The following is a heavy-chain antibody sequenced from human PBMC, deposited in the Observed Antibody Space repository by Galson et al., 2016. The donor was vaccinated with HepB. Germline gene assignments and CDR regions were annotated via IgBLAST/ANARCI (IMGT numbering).Heavy chain of an antibody. Sequence: SVKVSCKASGYNLTIYAMNWVRQAPGQGLEWMGWINTNTGNPTYAQGFTGRFVFSLDTSVSTAYLQISSLKAEDTAVYYCARHSDSSGFDLAAHHFYGMDVWGQGTTVTVSS. J-gene: IGHJ6*02. V-gene: IGHV7-4-1*02. D-gene: IGHD3-22*01. CDR2: INTNTGNP. CDR3: ARHSDSSGFDLAAHHFYGMDV. CDR1: GYNLTIYA.